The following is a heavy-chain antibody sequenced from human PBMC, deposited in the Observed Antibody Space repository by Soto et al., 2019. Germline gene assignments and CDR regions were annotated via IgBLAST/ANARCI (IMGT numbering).Heavy chain of an antibody. J-gene: IGHJ6*02. D-gene: IGHD2-2*01. Sequence: QVQLQQWGAGLLKPSETLSLTCAVYGGSFSGYYWSWIRQPPGKGLEWIGEINHRGSTNYNPSLKGRITISVDTSKKQFSLKLSSVTAADTAVYYCARGGPDYCYGMDVWGQGTTVTVSS. V-gene: IGHV4-34*01. CDR2: INHRGST. CDR3: ARGGPDYCYGMDV. CDR1: GGSFSGYY.